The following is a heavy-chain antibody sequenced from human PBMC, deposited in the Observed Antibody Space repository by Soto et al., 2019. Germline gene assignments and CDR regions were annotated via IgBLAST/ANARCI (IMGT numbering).Heavy chain of an antibody. CDR3: AVPVPAATHYDYSNVDV. D-gene: IGHD2-2*01. CDR2: TTGSGDTT. J-gene: IGHJ6*02. V-gene: IGHV3-23*01. Sequence: EVPLLESGGGLVQPGGSLRLSCAASGFTFRFYSMSWVRQAPGKGLEWVSCTTGSGDTTSYADSVKGRFTISRDNSKNTLYLQMTSLRADDTAVYYCAVPVPAATHYDYSNVDVWGQGTTVTVSS. CDR1: GFTFRFYS.